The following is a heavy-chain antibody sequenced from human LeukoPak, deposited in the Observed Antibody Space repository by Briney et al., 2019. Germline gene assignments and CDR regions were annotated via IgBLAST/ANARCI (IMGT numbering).Heavy chain of an antibody. CDR1: GDSIDSCY. D-gene: IGHD5-12*01. CDR2: IYYRGTS. Sequence: SETLSLTCTVSGDSIDSCYWSWIRQPPGKGLEWIGYIYYRGTSSYNPFLKSRVTISVDTSKNQFSLKLNSVTAADSAVYYCARLPRYGGYDHFDYWGQGILVIVS. V-gene: IGHV4-59*12. CDR3: ARLPRYGGYDHFDY. J-gene: IGHJ4*02.